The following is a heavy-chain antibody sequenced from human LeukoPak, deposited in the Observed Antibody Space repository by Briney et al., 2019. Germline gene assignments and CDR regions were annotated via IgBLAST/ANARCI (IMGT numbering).Heavy chain of an antibody. CDR1: GDSISSYY. V-gene: IGHV4-59*01. D-gene: IGHD1-26*01. CDR2: IYYSGST. CDR3: ARGPGGGSYSDAFDI. Sequence: SETLSLTCTASGDSISSYYWSWIRQPPGKGLEWIAYIYYSGSTSYNPSLKSRVTISTNTSKKQFSLKLSSVTAADTAVYYCARGPGGGSYSDAFDIWGQGTMVTVPS. J-gene: IGHJ3*02.